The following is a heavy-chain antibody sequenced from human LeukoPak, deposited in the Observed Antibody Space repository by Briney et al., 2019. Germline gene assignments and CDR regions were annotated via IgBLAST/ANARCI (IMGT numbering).Heavy chain of an antibody. CDR3: ARVSNYWFDP. CDR2: IYYSGST. CDR1: GGSISSHY. V-gene: IGHV4-59*11. Sequence: ASETLSLTCTVSGGSISSHYWSWIRQPPGKGLEWIGYIYYSGSTNYNPSLKSRVTISVDTSKNQFSLKLSSVTAADTAVYYCARVSNYWFDPWGQGTLVTVSS. D-gene: IGHD4-11*01. J-gene: IGHJ5*02.